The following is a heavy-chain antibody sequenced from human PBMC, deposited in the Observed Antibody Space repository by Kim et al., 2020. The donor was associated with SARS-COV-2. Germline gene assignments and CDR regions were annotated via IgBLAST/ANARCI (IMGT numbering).Heavy chain of an antibody. V-gene: IGHV3-23*01. Sequence: GGSLRLSCAASGFTFSAYAMGWVRQAPGKGLEWVSGISGSDGTTYCADSVKGRFIISRDNSKNTLHLQMNSLRAEDTAIYYCAKHFGSSGSEFHHWGQGTLVTVSS. CDR2: ISGSDGTT. CDR3: AKHFGSSGSEFHH. J-gene: IGHJ1*01. D-gene: IGHD3-22*01. CDR1: GFTFSAYA.